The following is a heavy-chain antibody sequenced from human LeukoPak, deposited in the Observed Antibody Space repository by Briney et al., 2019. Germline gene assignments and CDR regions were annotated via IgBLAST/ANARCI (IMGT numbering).Heavy chain of an antibody. Sequence: SETLSLTCTVSGGSISSGSYYWGWIRQPPGKGLEWIGSIYYSGSTYYNPSLKSRVTISVDTSKNQFSLKLGSVTAADTAVYYCARSSRIQLWPDGNYYMDVWGKGTTVTVSS. CDR3: ARSSRIQLWPDGNYYMDV. J-gene: IGHJ6*03. D-gene: IGHD5-18*01. CDR1: GGSISSGSYY. V-gene: IGHV4-39*07. CDR2: IYYSGST.